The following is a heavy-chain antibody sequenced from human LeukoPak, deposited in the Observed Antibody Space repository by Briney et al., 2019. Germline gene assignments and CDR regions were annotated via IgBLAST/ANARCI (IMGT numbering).Heavy chain of an antibody. Sequence: SETLSLTCTVSGGSISSYYWSWIRQPPGKGLEWIGYIYTSGSTNYNPSLKSRVTISVDTSKNQFSLKLSSVTAADTALYYCAKDSAGGAYYYDSSGRGRYFQHWGQGTLVTVSS. J-gene: IGHJ1*01. CDR1: GGSISSYY. CDR3: AKDSAGGAYYYDSSGRGRYFQH. CDR2: IYTSGST. D-gene: IGHD3-22*01. V-gene: IGHV4-4*09.